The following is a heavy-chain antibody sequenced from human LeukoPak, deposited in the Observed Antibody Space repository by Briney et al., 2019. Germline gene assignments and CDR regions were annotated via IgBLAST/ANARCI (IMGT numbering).Heavy chain of an antibody. V-gene: IGHV3-30*04. Sequence: GGSLRLSCAASGFTFSSYAMHWVRQAPGKGLEWVAVISYDGSNKYYADSVKGRFTISRDNSKNTLYLQMNSLRAEDTAVYYCAREADTMIRWAFDIWGQGTTVTVSS. D-gene: IGHD3-22*01. CDR3: AREADTMIRWAFDI. CDR2: ISYDGSNK. CDR1: GFTFSSYA. J-gene: IGHJ3*02.